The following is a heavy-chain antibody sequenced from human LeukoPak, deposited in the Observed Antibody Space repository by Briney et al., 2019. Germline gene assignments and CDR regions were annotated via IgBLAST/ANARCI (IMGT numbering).Heavy chain of an antibody. V-gene: IGHV3-33*01. J-gene: IGHJ4*02. CDR3: ARESSYNWNGRYFDY. D-gene: IGHD1-20*01. Sequence: GRSLKLSCAASGFTFSSYGMHWVRQAPGKGLEWVAVIWYDGSNKYYADSVEGRFTISRDNSKNTLYLQMNSLRAEDTAVYYCARESSYNWNGRYFDYWGQGTLVTVSS. CDR2: IWYDGSNK. CDR1: GFTFSSYG.